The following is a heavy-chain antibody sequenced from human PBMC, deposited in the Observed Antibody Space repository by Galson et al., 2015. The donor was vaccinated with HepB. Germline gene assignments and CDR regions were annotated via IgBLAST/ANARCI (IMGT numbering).Heavy chain of an antibody. J-gene: IGHJ2*01. Sequence: TLSLTCSVSGASIRSGSHYWSWIRQHPGKGLEWIGYVYYSGQTQYNPSLKNRVSMSVDTSKNLFHLTLRSVTAADTAVYYCAREKRGYTSGQIRDYWYFDVWGRGTLVTVSS. CDR1: GASIRSGSHY. CDR2: VYYSGQT. CDR3: AREKRGYTSGQIRDYWYFDV. D-gene: IGHD5-18*01. V-gene: IGHV4-31*03.